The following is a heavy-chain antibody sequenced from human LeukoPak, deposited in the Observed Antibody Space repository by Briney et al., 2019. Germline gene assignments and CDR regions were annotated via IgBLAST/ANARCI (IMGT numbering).Heavy chain of an antibody. CDR3: AKDRWVLRGRTNAGFDY. J-gene: IGHJ4*02. V-gene: IGHV3-30*18. CDR2: ISNDGSNK. D-gene: IGHD3-16*01. Sequence: GGFLRLSCAASGFTFSSYGMHWVRQAPGKGLEWAAVISNDGSNKYYADSVKGRFTISRDNSKNTLFLQMNSLRAEDTAVYYCAKDRWVLRGRTNAGFDYWGQGTLVTVSS. CDR1: GFTFSSYG.